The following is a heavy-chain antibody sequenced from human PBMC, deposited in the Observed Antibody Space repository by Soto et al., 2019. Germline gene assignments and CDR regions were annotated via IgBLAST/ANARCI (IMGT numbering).Heavy chain of an antibody. Sequence: GSLRLSCAVSGFTFTSYAMTWVRQAPGKGLEWVSAISGSGGSEFYADSVKGRFTISRDNSKNTLYLQMKSLRAEDTALYYCAKGDTTMITDYYAMDVWGQGTTVTVSS. CDR1: GFTFTSYA. V-gene: IGHV3-23*01. D-gene: IGHD5-18*01. CDR2: ISGSGGSE. CDR3: AKGDTTMITDYYAMDV. J-gene: IGHJ6*02.